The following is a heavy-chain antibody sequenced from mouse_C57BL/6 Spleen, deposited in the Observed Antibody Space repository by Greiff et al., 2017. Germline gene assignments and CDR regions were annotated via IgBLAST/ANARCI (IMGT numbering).Heavy chain of an antibody. J-gene: IGHJ2*01. D-gene: IGHD5-5*01. CDR1: GYTFTSYG. CDR3: ARDYRGYYFDV. Sequence: QVQLQQSGAELVKPGASVKLSCKASGYTFTSYGIHWVKQRPGQGLEWIGYIYPGSGHAKYNHKFKDKATLTADKSSSTACLQMNSLTDEYSAIYYCARDYRGYYFDVWGTGTTLTVSS. CDR2: IYPGSGHA. V-gene: IGHV1-7*01.